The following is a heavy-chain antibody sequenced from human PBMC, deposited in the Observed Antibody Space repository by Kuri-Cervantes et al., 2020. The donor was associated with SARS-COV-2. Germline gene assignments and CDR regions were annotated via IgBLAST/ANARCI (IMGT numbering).Heavy chain of an antibody. D-gene: IGHD6-13*01. CDR2: IYHSGST. CDR1: GGSISSSNW. J-gene: IGHJ5*02. Sequence: SETLSLTCAVSGGSISSSNWWSWVRQPPGKGLEWIGEIYHSGSTNYNPSLKSRVTMSVDTSKNQFSLKLSSVTAADTAVYYCATVPNNLLQQLGNWFDPWGQGTLVTVSS. V-gene: IGHV4-4*02. CDR3: ATVPNNLLQQLGNWFDP.